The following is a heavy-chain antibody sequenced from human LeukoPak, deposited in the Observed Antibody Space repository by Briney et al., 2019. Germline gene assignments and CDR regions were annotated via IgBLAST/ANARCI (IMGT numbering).Heavy chain of an antibody. J-gene: IGHJ6*02. D-gene: IGHD6-13*01. CDR2: INTNTGNP. Sequence: ASVKVSCKASGYTFTSYAMNWVRQAPGQGLEWMGWINTNTGNPTYAQGFTGRFVFSLDTSVSTAYLQISSLKAEDTAVYYCARVQPSRWAAAGQRVYYYYGMDVWGQGTTVTVSS. CDR3: ARVQPSRWAAAGQRVYYYYGMDV. V-gene: IGHV7-4-1*02. CDR1: GYTFTSYA.